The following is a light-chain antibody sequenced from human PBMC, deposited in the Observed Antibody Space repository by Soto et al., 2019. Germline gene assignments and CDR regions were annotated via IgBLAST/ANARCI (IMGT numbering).Light chain of an antibody. V-gene: IGKV3-11*01. J-gene: IGKJ4*01. CDR3: QQRSNWPLLT. CDR2: DAS. CDR1: QSFSSY. Sequence: EIVLTQSPATLSLSPGEIATLSCRASQSFSSYLAWYQQKPGQAPRLLIYDASNRATGIPARLSGSGSGTDFTLSISSLVPEDFAVYYCQQRSNWPLLTFGGGTKVEIK.